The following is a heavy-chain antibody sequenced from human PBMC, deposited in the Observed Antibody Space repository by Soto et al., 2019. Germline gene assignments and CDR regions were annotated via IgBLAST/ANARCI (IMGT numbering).Heavy chain of an antibody. V-gene: IGHV4-4*02. CDR3: ARVRQGCSSTSCYFDP. CDR1: VGSISSSKW. J-gene: IGHJ5*02. CDR2: IHHSVST. Sequence: PSETLSVTGAVSVGSISSSKWWNCVRQPPGKGLEWIGEIHHSVSTNYNPSLKSRVTISVDKSKNQFSLKLNSVTAADTAVYYCARVRQGCSSTSCYFDPWGQGTLVTVSS. D-gene: IGHD2-2*01.